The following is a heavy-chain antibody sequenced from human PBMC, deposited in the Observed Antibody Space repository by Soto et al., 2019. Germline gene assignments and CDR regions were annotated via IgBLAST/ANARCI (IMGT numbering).Heavy chain of an antibody. Sequence: EVQLVESGGGLVKPGGSLRLSCAASGFTFSSYSMNWVRQAPGKGLEWVSSISSSSSYIYYADSVKGRFTISRDNAKNSXXLQMDSRRAEDTAVYYCARDGLLWFGELLRNWFDPWGQGTLVTVSS. J-gene: IGHJ5*02. CDR3: ARDGLLWFGELLRNWFDP. D-gene: IGHD3-10*01. CDR2: ISSSSSYI. CDR1: GFTFSSYS. V-gene: IGHV3-21*01.